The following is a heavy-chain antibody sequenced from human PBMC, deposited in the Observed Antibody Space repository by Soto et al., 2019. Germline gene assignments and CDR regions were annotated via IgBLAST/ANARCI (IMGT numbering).Heavy chain of an antibody. J-gene: IGHJ4*02. V-gene: IGHV4-59*08. CDR2: IYYSGST. CDR1: GGSISSYY. Sequence: QVQLQESGPGLVKPSETLSLTCTVSGGSISSYYWSWIRQPPGKGLEWIGYIYYSGSTNYNPSLMRRVTISVDTCTNLFSLKLSSVTAADPAVYYCASRHGGTFAYWGEGTLVTVSS. D-gene: IGHD2-15*01. CDR3: ASRHGGTFAY.